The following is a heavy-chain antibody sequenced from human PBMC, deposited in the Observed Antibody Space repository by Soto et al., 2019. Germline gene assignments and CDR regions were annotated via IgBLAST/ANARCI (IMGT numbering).Heavy chain of an antibody. V-gene: IGHV3-72*01. J-gene: IGHJ4*02. D-gene: IGHD6-19*01. Sequence: AGGSLRLSCAASGFTLSDQYMDWVRQAPGKGLEWVGRIRNKPNGYSTEYAASVKDRFTISRDDSRNSLYLQMNSLKTEDTAVYYCVRGIAVAGRDYWGQGTLVTVSS. CDR3: VRGIAVAGRDY. CDR2: IRNKPNGYST. CDR1: GFTLSDQY.